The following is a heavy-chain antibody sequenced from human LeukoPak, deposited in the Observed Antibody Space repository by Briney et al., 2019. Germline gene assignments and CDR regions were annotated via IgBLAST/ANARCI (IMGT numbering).Heavy chain of an antibody. CDR1: GGSISSYY. CDR3: ARVGRGSYFDY. CDR2: IYYSGST. V-gene: IGHV4-59*01. D-gene: IGHD3-16*01. Sequence: PSETLSLTCTVSGGSISSYYWSWIRQPPGKGLEWIGYIYYSGSTNYDPSLKSRVTISVDTSKNQFSLKLSSVTAADTAVYYCARVGRGSYFDYWGQGTLVTVSP. J-gene: IGHJ4*02.